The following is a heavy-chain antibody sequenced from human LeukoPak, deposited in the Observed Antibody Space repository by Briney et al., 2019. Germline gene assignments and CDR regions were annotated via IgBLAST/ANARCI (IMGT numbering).Heavy chain of an antibody. Sequence: SVKVSCKASGGTFSSYAISWVRQAPGQGLEWMGGIVPIFGTANYAQKFQGRVTITADESTSTAYMELSSLRSEDTAVYYCARATGYSYGSGIFDYWGQGTLVTVSS. CDR2: IVPIFGTA. CDR1: GGTFSSYA. CDR3: ARATGYSYGSGIFDY. D-gene: IGHD5-18*01. V-gene: IGHV1-69*13. J-gene: IGHJ4*02.